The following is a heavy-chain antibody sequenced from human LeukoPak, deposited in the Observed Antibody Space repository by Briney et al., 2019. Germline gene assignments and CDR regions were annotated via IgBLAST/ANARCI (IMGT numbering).Heavy chain of an antibody. CDR3: ARGERGSSYGALDH. D-gene: IGHD5-18*01. CDR2: ISSTSSHI. CDR1: GFTFSTYS. Sequence: PGGSLRLSCTASGFTFSTYSLNWVRQAPGKGLDWVSFISSTSSHIYYADSVKGRLTISRDNAKNSLYLQMSSLRAEDTAVYYCARGERGSSYGALDHWGQGALVTVSS. J-gene: IGHJ4*02. V-gene: IGHV3-21*01.